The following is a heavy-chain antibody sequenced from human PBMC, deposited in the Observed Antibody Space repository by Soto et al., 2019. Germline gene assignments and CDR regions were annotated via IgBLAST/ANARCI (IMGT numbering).Heavy chain of an antibody. CDR3: ARRRQGYCGGDCSDAFDI. D-gene: IGHD2-21*02. Sequence: QVQLVQSGAEVKKPGASVKVSCKASGYTFTSYYMHWVRQAPGQGLEWMGIINPSGGSKSYAQKLQGRVTMPRDTSTSTVYMELSSLRSEDTAVYYCARRRQGYCGGDCSDAFDIWRPGTMVTVAS. J-gene: IGHJ3*02. V-gene: IGHV1-46*01. CDR2: INPSGGSK. CDR1: GYTFTSYY.